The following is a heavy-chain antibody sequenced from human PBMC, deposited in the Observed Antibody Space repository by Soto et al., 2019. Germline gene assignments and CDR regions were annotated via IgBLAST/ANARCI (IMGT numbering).Heavy chain of an antibody. D-gene: IGHD3-22*01. CDR2: IFSNDEK. V-gene: IGHV2-26*01. Sequence: SGPTLVNPTETLTLTCTVSGFSLSNARMGVSWISQPPGKALEWLAHIFSNDEKSYSTSLKSRLTISKDTSKSQVVLTMTNMDPVDTATYYCARNYDSSGYYYFDYWGQGTLVTVSS. CDR1: GFSLSNARMG. CDR3: ARNYDSSGYYYFDY. J-gene: IGHJ4*02.